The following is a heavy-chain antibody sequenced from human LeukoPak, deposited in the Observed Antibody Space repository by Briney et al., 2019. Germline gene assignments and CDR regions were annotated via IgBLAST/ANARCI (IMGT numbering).Heavy chain of an antibody. CDR2: ISGSGGST. CDR1: GFTFSSYA. CDR3: ARDLPTVTTVYQEY. D-gene: IGHD4-11*01. J-gene: IGHJ4*02. Sequence: GSLRLSCAASGFTFSSYAMSWVRQAPGKGLEWVSAISGSGGSTYYADSVKGRFTISRDNAKNSLYLQMNSLRAEDTAVYYCARDLPTVTTVYQEYWGQGTLVTVSS. V-gene: IGHV3-23*01.